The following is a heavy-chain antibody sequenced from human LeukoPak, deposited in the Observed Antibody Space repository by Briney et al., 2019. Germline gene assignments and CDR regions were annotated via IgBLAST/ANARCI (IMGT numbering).Heavy chain of an antibody. CDR2: IHYTGTT. J-gene: IGHJ4*02. CDR1: GGSISSGSDYF. CDR3: ARHGRPGDYSF. D-gene: IGHD4-17*01. V-gene: IGHV4-39*01. Sequence: SETLSLTCTVSGGSISSGSDYFWDWIRQPPGKGLEWIGDIHYTGTTDYNPSLKSRVTISVDTSRNQFSLKLTSVTATDAAVYYCARHGRPGDYSFWGQGTLVTVSS.